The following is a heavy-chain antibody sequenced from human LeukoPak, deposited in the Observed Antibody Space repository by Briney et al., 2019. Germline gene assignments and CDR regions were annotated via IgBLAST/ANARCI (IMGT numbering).Heavy chain of an antibody. D-gene: IGHD2-2*03. CDR3: ARHGGYCSSTSCRRNWFDP. Sequence: PSETLSLTCAVSGYSISSGYYWGWIRQPPGKGLEWIGSIYYSGSTYYNPSLKSRVTISVDTSKNQFSLKLGSVTAADTAVYYCARHGGYCSSTSCRRNWFDPWGQGTLVTVSS. CDR1: GYSISSGYY. CDR2: IYYSGST. V-gene: IGHV4-38-2*01. J-gene: IGHJ5*02.